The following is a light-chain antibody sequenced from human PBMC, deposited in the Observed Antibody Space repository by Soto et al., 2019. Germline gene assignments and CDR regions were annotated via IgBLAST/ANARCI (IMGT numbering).Light chain of an antibody. Sequence: ETVMTQSPVTLSVSPGDTATLSCRASQRVSSYLAWYQQKPGQAPRLLIYAASTRATGIPVRFSGSGSETEFTLTIRSLQSEDFAVYYCQQYGSSCTFGQGTRLEIK. J-gene: IGKJ5*01. CDR3: QQYGSSCT. V-gene: IGKV3-15*01. CDR2: AAS. CDR1: QRVSSY.